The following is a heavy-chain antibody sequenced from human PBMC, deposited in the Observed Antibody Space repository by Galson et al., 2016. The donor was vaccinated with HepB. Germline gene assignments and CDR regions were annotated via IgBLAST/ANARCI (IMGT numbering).Heavy chain of an antibody. Sequence: ETLSLTCTVSGASITNDKFFWGWLRQPPGKGLEWIGSISYSGLTNYNPSLQSRVSIPVDPSKDHFSLALKSVTAADTAVYFGARLTWEVLGWCDTWGQGTLVTVSS. D-gene: IGHD1-26*01. CDR3: ARLTWEVLGWCDT. J-gene: IGHJ5*02. CDR1: GASITNDKFF. V-gene: IGHV4-39*02. CDR2: ISYSGLT.